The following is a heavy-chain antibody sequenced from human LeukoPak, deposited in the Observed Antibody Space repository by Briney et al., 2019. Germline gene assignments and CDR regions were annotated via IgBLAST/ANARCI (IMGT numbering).Heavy chain of an antibody. CDR3: ASYASGYNWLKA. CDR1: GHTFTVYY. Sequence: LVASVKVSCKASGHTFTVYYIHWVRQAPGQGLEWMGWIPPGTGDTNYAQRFQGRVTVTRDTSITTAYMELSSLKSDDTAVYYCASYASGYNWLKAWGQGTLVTVSS. V-gene: IGHV1-2*03. D-gene: IGHD3-10*01. J-gene: IGHJ5*02. CDR2: IPPGTGDT.